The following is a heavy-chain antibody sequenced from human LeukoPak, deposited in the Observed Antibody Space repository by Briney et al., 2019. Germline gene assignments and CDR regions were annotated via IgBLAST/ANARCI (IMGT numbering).Heavy chain of an antibody. CDR3: AKQLTGYFYYYYMDV. CDR2: ISGSGGST. Sequence: GGTLRLSCAASGFTFSSYGMSWVRQAPGKGLEWVSAISGSGGSTYYADSVKGRFTISRDNSKNTLYLQMNSLRAEDTAVYYCAKQLTGYFYYYYMDVWGKGTTVTISS. V-gene: IGHV3-23*01. J-gene: IGHJ6*03. D-gene: IGHD3-9*01. CDR1: GFTFSSYG.